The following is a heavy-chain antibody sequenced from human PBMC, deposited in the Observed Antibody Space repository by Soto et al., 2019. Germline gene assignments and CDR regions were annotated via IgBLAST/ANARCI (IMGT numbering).Heavy chain of an antibody. CDR2: IYYSGST. Sequence: PSETLSLTCTVSGGSISSYYWSWIRPPPGKGLEWIGYIYYSGSTNYNPSLKSRVTISVDTSKNQFSLKLSSVTAADTAVYYCARWLSSGYPTIWGQGTLVTVSS. CDR3: ARWLSSGYPTI. J-gene: IGHJ4*02. D-gene: IGHD3-22*01. CDR1: GGSISSYY. V-gene: IGHV4-59*01.